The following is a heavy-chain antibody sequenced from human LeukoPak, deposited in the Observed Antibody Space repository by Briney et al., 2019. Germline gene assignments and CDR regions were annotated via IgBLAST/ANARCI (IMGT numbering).Heavy chain of an antibody. CDR2: VSPTGGAT. J-gene: IGHJ6*03. CDR3: AKCGTYYTFYYYYMDV. CDR1: GFTFSSFG. V-gene: IGHV3-23*01. D-gene: IGHD3-10*01. Sequence: PGGTLRLSCAASGFTFSSFGMSWVRQAPGKGLEWVSSVSPTGGATYYADSVKGRFTISRDNSKNTLYLQMNSLRAEDTAVYFCAKCGTYYTFYYYYMDVWGQGTTVTISS.